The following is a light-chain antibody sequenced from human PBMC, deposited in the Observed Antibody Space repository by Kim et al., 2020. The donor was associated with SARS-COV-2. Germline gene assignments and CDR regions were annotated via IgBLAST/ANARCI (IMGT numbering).Light chain of an antibody. CDR3: QQYNRWPPYI. Sequence: VSPGERAARSGRASERVTSNLAWYQQKPGQAPRLLIYGASIRATGIPDRFSGSGSGTEFTLTISSLQSEDFALYYCQQYNRWPPYIFGQGTKLEI. J-gene: IGKJ2*01. V-gene: IGKV3-15*01. CDR1: ERVTSN. CDR2: GAS.